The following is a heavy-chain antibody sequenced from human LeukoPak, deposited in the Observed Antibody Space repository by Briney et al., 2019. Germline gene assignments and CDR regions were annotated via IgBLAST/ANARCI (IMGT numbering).Heavy chain of an antibody. J-gene: IGHJ4*02. CDR3: ARLDVSGGSYYFDY. CDR1: GGTFSSYA. CDR2: IIPIFGTA. V-gene: IGHV1-69*13. D-gene: IGHD1-26*01. Sequence: ASVTVSCTASGGTFSSYAISWVRQAPGQGLEWMGGIIPIFGTANYAQKFQGRVTITADESTSTAYMELSSLRSEDTAVYYCARLDVSGGSYYFDYWGQGTLVTVSS.